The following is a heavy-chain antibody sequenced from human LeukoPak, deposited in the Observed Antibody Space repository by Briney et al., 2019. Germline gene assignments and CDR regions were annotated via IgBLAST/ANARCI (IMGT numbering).Heavy chain of an antibody. V-gene: IGHV4-61*02. CDR1: GGSISSGSYY. D-gene: IGHD6-13*01. CDR2: IYTSGST. J-gene: IGHJ1*01. Sequence: SETLSLTCTVSGGSISSGSYYWSWIRQPAGKGLEWIGRIYTSGSTNYNPSLKSRVTISVDKSKNQFSLKLSSVTAADTAVYYCARAEIIAAAGTRYFQHWGQGTLVTVSS. CDR3: ARAEIIAAAGTRYFQH.